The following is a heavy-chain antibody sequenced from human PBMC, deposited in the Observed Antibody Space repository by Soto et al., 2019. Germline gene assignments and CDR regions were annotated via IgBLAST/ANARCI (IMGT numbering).Heavy chain of an antibody. V-gene: IGHV3-30-3*01. CDR3: AREEKAAYFNT. CDR1: GCTFNSYP. CDR2: ISSNGIEK. D-gene: IGHD6-13*01. Sequence: PGGSLRLSCAASGCTFNSYPIHWVRQAPGQGLEWVALISSNGIEKHYADSVRGRFTISRDNSLNTLFLQMSSLRDEDTAVYSCAREEKAAYFNTWGHGTLVTVSS. J-gene: IGHJ5*01.